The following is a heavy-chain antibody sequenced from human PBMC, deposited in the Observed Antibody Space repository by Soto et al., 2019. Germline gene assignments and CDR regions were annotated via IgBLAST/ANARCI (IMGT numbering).Heavy chain of an antibody. CDR3: ASDMSTT. V-gene: IGHV1-8*01. CDR2: MNPHSGHT. J-gene: IGHJ5*02. CDR1: GYTFTSHD. D-gene: IGHD2-2*01. Sequence: QVQLVQSGAEVKKPGASVKVSCKASGYTFTSHDINWMRQATGQGLEWMGWMNPHSGHTNYAQKFQGRVTMTRDTSKSTAYMELTSLRSEHTAVYYCASDMSTTWGQGTLVTVSS.